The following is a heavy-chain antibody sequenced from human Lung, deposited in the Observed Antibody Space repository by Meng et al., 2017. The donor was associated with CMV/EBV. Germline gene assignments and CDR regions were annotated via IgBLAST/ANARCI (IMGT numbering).Heavy chain of an antibody. Sequence: GESLKISCAASGFTFTSYGMSWVRQAPGKGLEWVSLIYNDGSRTYYADSVKGRFTISRDNSKNTVSLQMNNLRVEDWAVYYCVKGAAGLVPWGQGTLVTVSS. CDR2: IYNDGSRT. J-gene: IGHJ4*02. CDR3: VKGAAGLVP. V-gene: IGHV3-23*03. D-gene: IGHD3/OR15-3a*01. CDR1: GFTFTSYG.